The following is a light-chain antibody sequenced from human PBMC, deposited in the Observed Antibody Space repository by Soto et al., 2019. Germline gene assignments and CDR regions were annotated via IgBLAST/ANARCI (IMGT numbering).Light chain of an antibody. Sequence: QSALTQPASVSGSPGQSITVTCTGTSNDVGNYNLVSWYQQHPGKAPKLMIYDGTQRPSGVSNRFSGSKSGSTASLTISGLQAEDEADYYCCSYAGSSSFVFGGGTQLTVL. CDR1: SNDVGNYNL. CDR3: CSYAGSSSFV. V-gene: IGLV2-23*03. J-gene: IGLJ2*01. CDR2: DGT.